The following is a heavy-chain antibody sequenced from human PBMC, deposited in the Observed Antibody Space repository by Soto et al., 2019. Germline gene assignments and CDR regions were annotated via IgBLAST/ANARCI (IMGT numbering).Heavy chain of an antibody. V-gene: IGHV4-34*01. CDR2: INHSGST. J-gene: IGHJ4*02. CDR3: ALRSMAVVPEY. D-gene: IGHD3-22*01. Sequence: QVQLQQWGAGLLKPSETLSLTCAVYGGSFSGYYWSWIRQPPGKGLEWIGEINHSGSTNYNPSLKXRITLSXXTATNQCSLTLSSMTAADTAVYYCALRSMAVVPEYWGQGTLVTVSS. CDR1: GGSFSGYY.